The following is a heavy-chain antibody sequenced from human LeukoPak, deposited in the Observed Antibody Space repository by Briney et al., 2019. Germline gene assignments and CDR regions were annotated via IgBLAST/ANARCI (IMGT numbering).Heavy chain of an antibody. D-gene: IGHD6-19*01. V-gene: IGHV3-23*01. CDR3: AKNSGSGWYNHFDY. J-gene: IGHJ4*02. CDR2: ISGSGGST. CDR1: GFTFSSYA. Sequence: PGGSLRLSCAASGFTFSSYAMSWVRQAPGKGLEWVSAISGSGGSTYYADSVKGRFTISRDNSKNTLYLQMNSLRAEGTAVYYCAKNSGSGWYNHFDYWGQGTLVTVSS.